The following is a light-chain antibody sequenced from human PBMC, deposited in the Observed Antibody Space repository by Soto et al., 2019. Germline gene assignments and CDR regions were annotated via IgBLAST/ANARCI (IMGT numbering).Light chain of an antibody. CDR1: QSVSSF. CDR2: DAS. Sequence: EIVLTQSPATLSLSPGERATLSCRASQSVSSFLAWYQQRPGQAPRLLIYDASNRATGIPARFSGSGSGTDFTLTISGLEPEDCAVYYCQQRSNWPLTFGPGTKVDV. V-gene: IGKV3-11*01. J-gene: IGKJ3*01. CDR3: QQRSNWPLT.